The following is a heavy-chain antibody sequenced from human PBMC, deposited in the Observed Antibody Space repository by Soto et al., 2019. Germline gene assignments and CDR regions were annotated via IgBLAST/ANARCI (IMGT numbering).Heavy chain of an antibody. CDR1: GGSISSSSYY. CDR3: ARERYCSGGSCYSGYYYGMDV. V-gene: IGHV4-39*01. D-gene: IGHD2-15*01. J-gene: IGHJ6*02. Sequence: QLQLQESGPGLVKPSETLSLTCTVSGGSISSSSYYWGWIRQPPGKGLEWIGSIYYSGSTYYNPYLKSRVTISVDTSKNQFSLKLSSVTAADTAVYYCARERYCSGGSCYSGYYYGMDVWGQGTTVTVSS. CDR2: IYYSGST.